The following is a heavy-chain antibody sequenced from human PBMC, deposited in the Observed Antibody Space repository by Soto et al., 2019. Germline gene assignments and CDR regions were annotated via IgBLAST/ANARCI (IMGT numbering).Heavy chain of an antibody. CDR3: AKDNLRQAGGYYYYYGMDV. CDR1: GFTFSSYG. D-gene: IGHD2-8*02. CDR2: ISYDGSNK. V-gene: IGHV3-30*18. Sequence: GGSLRLSCAASGFTFSSYGMHWVRQAPGKGLEWVAVISYDGSNKYYADSVKGRFTISRDNSKNTLYLQMNSLRAEDTAVYYCAKDNLRQAGGYYYYYGMDVWGQGTTVTVSS. J-gene: IGHJ6*02.